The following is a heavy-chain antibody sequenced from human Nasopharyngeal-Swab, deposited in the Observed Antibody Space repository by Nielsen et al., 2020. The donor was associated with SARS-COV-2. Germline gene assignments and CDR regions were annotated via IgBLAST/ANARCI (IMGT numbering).Heavy chain of an antibody. CDR2: IDTDGAIT. V-gene: IGHV3-74*01. CDR1: GFSFRTYW. CDR3: ARVGGGSWYFDY. J-gene: IGHJ4*02. D-gene: IGHD6-13*01. Sequence: GESLKISCAASGFSFRTYWMHWVRQSPGKGLLWVSRIDTDGAITNYADSVKGRFTISRDNAKNTLYLQMNSLRADDTAVYYCARVGGGSWYFDYWGQGTLVTVSS.